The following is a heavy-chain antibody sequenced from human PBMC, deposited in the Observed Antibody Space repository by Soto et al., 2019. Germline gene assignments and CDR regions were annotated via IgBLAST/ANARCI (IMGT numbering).Heavy chain of an antibody. D-gene: IGHD2-2*02. V-gene: IGHV4-31*03. CDR1: GGSISSCGYY. CDR2: IYYSGST. Sequence: SETLSLTCTVSGGSISSCGYYWSWIRQHPGRGLEWIGYIYYSGSTYYNPSLKSRVTISVDTSKNQFSLKLSSVTAADTAVYYCARETGYCSSTSCYNYGMDVRGQGTTVTVSS. J-gene: IGHJ6*02. CDR3: ARETGYCSSTSCYNYGMDV.